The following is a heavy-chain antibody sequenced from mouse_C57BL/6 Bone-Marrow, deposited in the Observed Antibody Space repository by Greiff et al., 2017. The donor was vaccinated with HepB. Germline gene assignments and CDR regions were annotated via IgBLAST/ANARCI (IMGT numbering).Heavy chain of an antibody. CDR2: ISDGGSYT. CDR3: ARDYSNYVYFDY. CDR1: GFTFSSYA. V-gene: IGHV5-4*01. Sequence: DVMLVESGGGLVKPGGSLKLSCAASGFTFSSYAMSWVRQTPEKRLEWVATISDGGSYTYYPDNVKGRFTISRDNAKNNLYLQMSHLKSEDTAMYYCARDYSNYVYFDYWGQGTTLTVSS. J-gene: IGHJ2*01. D-gene: IGHD2-5*01.